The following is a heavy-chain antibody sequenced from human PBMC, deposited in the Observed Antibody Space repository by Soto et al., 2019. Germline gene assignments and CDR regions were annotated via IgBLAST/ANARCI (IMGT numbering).Heavy chain of an antibody. CDR1: GGSISSYY. J-gene: IGHJ6*03. CDR2: IYYSGST. V-gene: IGHV4-59*01. CDR3: ARVHREGAAGTYLHYYYMDV. Sequence: SETLSLTCTVSGGSISSYYWSWIRQPPGKGLEWIGYIYYSGSTNYNPSLKSRVTISVDTSKNQFPLKLSSVTAADTAVYYCARVHREGAAGTYLHYYYMDVWGKGTTVTVSS. D-gene: IGHD6-13*01.